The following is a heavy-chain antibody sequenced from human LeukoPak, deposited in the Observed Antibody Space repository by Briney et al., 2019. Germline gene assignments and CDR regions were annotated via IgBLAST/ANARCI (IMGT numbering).Heavy chain of an antibody. V-gene: IGHV1-8*01. J-gene: IGHJ6*03. Sequence: ASVKVSCKASGYTFTSYDINWVRQATGQGLEWMGWMNPNSGNTGYAQKFQGRVTMARNTSISTAYMELSSLRSEDTAVYYCARTNPSTYYYYYMDVWGKGTTVTVSS. CDR2: MNPNSGNT. CDR3: ARTNPSTYYYYYMDV. CDR1: GYTFTSYD. D-gene: IGHD1-14*01.